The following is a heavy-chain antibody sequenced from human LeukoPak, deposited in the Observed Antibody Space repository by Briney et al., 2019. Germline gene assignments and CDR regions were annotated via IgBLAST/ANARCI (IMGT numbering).Heavy chain of an antibody. CDR1: GFTFSSYA. J-gene: IGHJ4*02. CDR2: ISGGNGAT. CDR3: AKSYYYGSGSPSLDY. V-gene: IGHV3-23*01. Sequence: GGSLRLSCAAPGFTFSSYAMTWVRQAPGKGLEWVSGISGGNGATYYADSVKGRFTISTDNSKKTLYLQMNSLRVEDTAVYYCAKSYYYGSGSPSLDYWGQGTLVTVSS. D-gene: IGHD3-10*01.